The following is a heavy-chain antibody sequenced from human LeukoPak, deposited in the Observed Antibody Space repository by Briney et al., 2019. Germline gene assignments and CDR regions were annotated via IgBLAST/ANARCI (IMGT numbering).Heavy chain of an antibody. J-gene: IGHJ5*02. V-gene: IGHV4-34*01. D-gene: IGHD6-13*01. Sequence: SETLSLTCAVYGGSFSGYYWSWIRRPPGKGLEWIGEINHSGSTNYNPSLKSRVTISVDTSKNQFSLKLSSVTAADTAVYYCARGERSSPMDPWGQGTLVTVSS. CDR3: ARGERSSPMDP. CDR1: GGSFSGYY. CDR2: INHSGST.